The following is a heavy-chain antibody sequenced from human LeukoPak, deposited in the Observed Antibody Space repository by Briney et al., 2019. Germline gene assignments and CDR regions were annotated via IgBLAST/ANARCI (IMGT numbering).Heavy chain of an antibody. CDR3: VGSPPFSAFDI. CDR2: ITSSSDYI. V-gene: IGHV3-21*06. CDR1: GFTVSNNY. Sequence: GGSLRLSCAASGFTVSNNYMNWVRHAPGKGLEWVSLITSSSDYIFYADSVKGRFTISRDNARNSLYLEMNSLRAEDTAVYYCVGSPPFSAFDIWGQGTMVTVSS. D-gene: IGHD3-3*02. J-gene: IGHJ3*02.